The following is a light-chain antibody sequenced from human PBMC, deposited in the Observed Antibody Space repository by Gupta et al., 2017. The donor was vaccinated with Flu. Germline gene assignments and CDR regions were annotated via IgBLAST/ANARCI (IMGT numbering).Light chain of an antibody. CDR1: QSVSSN. J-gene: IGKJ3*01. CDR3: QQENNWPIT. CDR2: GAS. Sequence: EIVMTQSPATLSVSPGERATLSCRASQSVSSNLAWYQQKPGQAPRLLIYGASPRATGVPARFSGSGSGTXFTLTIXSRQSEDFAVYYCQQENNWPITFGXGTKVDIK. V-gene: IGKV3-15*01.